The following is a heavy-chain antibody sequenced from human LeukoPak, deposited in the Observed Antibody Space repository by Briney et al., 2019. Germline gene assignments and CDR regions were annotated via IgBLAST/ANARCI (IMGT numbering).Heavy chain of an antibody. V-gene: IGHV4-34*01. CDR3: ARDPVVAVAGSDY. CDR1: GGSFSGYY. J-gene: IGHJ4*02. CDR2: INHSGST. D-gene: IGHD6-19*01. Sequence: SETLSLTCAVYGGSFSGYYWSWIRQPPGKGLEWIGEINHSGSTNYNPSLKSRVTMSVDTSKNQFSLKLSSVTAADTAVYYCARDPVVAVAGSDYWGQGTLVTVSS.